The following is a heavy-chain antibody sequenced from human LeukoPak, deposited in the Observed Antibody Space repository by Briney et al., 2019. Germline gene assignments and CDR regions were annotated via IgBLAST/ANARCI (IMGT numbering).Heavy chain of an antibody. D-gene: IGHD2-15*01. Sequence: GGSLRISCAASGFTFSSYSMNWVRQAPGKGLEWVSSISSSSSYIYYADSVKGRFTISRDNAKNTLYLQMNSLRAEDTAVYYCARLAATRTPFDYWGQGTLVTVSS. V-gene: IGHV3-21*01. J-gene: IGHJ4*02. CDR3: ARLAATRTPFDY. CDR1: GFTFSSYS. CDR2: ISSSSSYI.